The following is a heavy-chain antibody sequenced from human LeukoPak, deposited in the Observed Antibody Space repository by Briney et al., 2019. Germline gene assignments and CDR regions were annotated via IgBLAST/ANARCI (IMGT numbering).Heavy chain of an antibody. CDR1: GFTFDDYA. J-gene: IGHJ4*02. CDR3: ANAVSYTSGWSFDY. CDR2: ISWNSGSI. V-gene: IGHV3-9*01. Sequence: GGSLRLSCAASGFTFDDYAMHWVRQAPGKGREWVSGISWNSGSIRYADSVKGRFTISRDNAKNSLYLQMNSLRAEDTALYYCANAVSYTSGWSFDYWGQGTLVTVSS. D-gene: IGHD6-19*01.